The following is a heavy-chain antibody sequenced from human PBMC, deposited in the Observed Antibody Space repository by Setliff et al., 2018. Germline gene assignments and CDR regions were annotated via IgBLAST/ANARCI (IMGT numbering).Heavy chain of an antibody. D-gene: IGHD3-22*01. CDR2: IHYSGST. Sequence: PSETLSLTCTVSAGSISSSSYYWGWIRQPPGKGLEWIATIHYSGSTYYNPSLKSRVTTSVDTSKNQFSLKLSSGNAADTAVYYCARQGRKSDSRGYYYWTDFDYWGQGALVTVSS. CDR3: ARQGRKSDSRGYYYWTDFDY. V-gene: IGHV4-39*01. J-gene: IGHJ4*02. CDR1: AGSISSSSYY.